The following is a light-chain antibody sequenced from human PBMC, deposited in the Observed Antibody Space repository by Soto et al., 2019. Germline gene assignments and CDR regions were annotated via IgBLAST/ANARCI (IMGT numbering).Light chain of an antibody. CDR3: QQYGSSLFT. J-gene: IGKJ3*01. CDR2: GAS. CDR1: QSVSSNY. V-gene: IGKV3-20*01. Sequence: EIVLTQSPGTLSLSPGERATLSCRASQSVSSNYLAWYQQKPGQAPRLLIYGASSRATGIPDRFSGSGSGTDFTLTISRLEPEDCAVYYCQQYGSSLFTFGPGTTMDI.